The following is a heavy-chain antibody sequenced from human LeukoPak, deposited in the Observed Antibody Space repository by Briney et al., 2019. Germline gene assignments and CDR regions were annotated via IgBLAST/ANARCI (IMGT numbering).Heavy chain of an antibody. Sequence: GGSLRLSCAASGFTVSSNYMSWVRQAPGKGLEGVSVIYSGGSTYYADSVKGRFTISRDNSKNTLYLQMNSLRGEDTAVYYCARVAFRSSSYISGIDYWGQGTLVTVSS. V-gene: IGHV3-53*01. CDR1: GFTVSSNY. J-gene: IGHJ4*02. D-gene: IGHD6-6*01. CDR3: ARVAFRSSSYISGIDY. CDR2: IYSGGST.